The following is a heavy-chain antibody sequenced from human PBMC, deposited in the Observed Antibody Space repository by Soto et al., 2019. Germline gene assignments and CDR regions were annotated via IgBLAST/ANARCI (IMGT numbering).Heavy chain of an antibody. V-gene: IGHV1-18*04. CDR1: GYTFTSYG. CDR3: ARDVHDYGDYVFDY. D-gene: IGHD4-17*01. J-gene: IGHJ4*02. Sequence: ASVKVSCKASGYTFTSYGISWVRQAPGQGLEWMGWISAYNGNTNYAQKLQGRVTMTTDTSTSTAYMELRSLRSDDTAVYYCARDVHDYGDYVFDYLGQGTLVIVSS. CDR2: ISAYNGNT.